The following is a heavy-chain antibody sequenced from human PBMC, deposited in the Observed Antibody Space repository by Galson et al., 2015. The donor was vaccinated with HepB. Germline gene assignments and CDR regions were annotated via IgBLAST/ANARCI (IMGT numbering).Heavy chain of an antibody. D-gene: IGHD3-22*01. CDR2: ISSNGGST. CDR3: VKDPAMYDSSGLMDY. V-gene: IGHV3-64D*06. Sequence: SLRLSCAASGFTFSSYAMHWVRQAPGKGLEYVSAISSNGGSTYYADSVKGRFTISRDNSKNTLYLQMSSLRAEDTAVYYCVKDPAMYDSSGLMDYWGQGTLVTVSS. J-gene: IGHJ4*02. CDR1: GFTFSSYA.